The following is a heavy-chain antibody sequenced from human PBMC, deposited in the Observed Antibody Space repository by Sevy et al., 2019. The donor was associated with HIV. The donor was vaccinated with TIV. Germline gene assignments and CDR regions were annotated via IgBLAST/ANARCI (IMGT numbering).Heavy chain of an antibody. CDR3: ARVLGYYHKGFDP. CDR2: ISHDGRNNK. Sequence: GGSLRLSCAASGFSFSEYGMHWVRQAPGKGLEWVAVISHDGRNNKYNPDSVKSRFTISRDNSKNTLYLQMNSLRAEDTAVYYCARVLGYYHKGFDPWGQGTLVTVSS. CDR1: GFSFSEYG. J-gene: IGHJ5*02. V-gene: IGHV3-30*04. D-gene: IGHD3-22*01.